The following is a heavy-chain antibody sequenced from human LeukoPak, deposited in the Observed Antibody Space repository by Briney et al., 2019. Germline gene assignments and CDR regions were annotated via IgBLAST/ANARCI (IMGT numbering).Heavy chain of an antibody. CDR2: IYYSGST. J-gene: IGHJ3*02. V-gene: IGHV4-59*12. CDR3: ARDDESDPHADFHI. CDR1: GGSISSYY. Sequence: PSETLSLTCTVSGGSISSYYWSWIRQPPGKGLEWIGYIYYSGSTNYNPSLKSRVTISVDTSKNQFSLKLSSVTAADTAVYYCARDDESDPHADFHIWGQGTMVTVSS.